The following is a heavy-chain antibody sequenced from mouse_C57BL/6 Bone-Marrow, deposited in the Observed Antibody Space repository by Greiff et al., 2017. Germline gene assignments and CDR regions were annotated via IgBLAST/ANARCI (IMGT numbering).Heavy chain of an antibody. V-gene: IGHV1-54*01. D-gene: IGHD4-1*01. Sequence: QVQLQQSGAELLRPGTSVKVSCKASGYAFTNYLIEWVKQRPGQGLEWIGVINPGCGGTNYNEQFKGTVTLTADKSTRTAYMQLSSLTSEDSAVYFFARSGTWDLYYFVYGVQDTTLTVSS. CDR1: GYAFTNYL. J-gene: IGHJ2*01. CDR3: ARSGTWDLYYFVY. CDR2: INPGCGGT.